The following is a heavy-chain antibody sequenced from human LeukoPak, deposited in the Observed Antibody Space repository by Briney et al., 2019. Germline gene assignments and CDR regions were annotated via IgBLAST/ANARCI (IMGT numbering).Heavy chain of an antibody. D-gene: IGHD1-26*01. CDR3: ARESVVGATISFDY. V-gene: IGHV3-7*01. CDR2: IKQDGSEK. Sequence: GGSLRLSCAVSGFTFSSYWMNWVRQAPGKGLEWVANIKQDGSEKYYVDSVKGRFTISRDNAKNSLYLQMNSLRAEDTAVYYCARESVVGATISFDYWGQGTLVTVSS. J-gene: IGHJ4*02. CDR1: GFTFSSYW.